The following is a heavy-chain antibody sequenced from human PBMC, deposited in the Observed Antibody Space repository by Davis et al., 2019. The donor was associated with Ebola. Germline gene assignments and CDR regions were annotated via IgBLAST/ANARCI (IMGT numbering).Heavy chain of an antibody. CDR1: GFTFSSYA. D-gene: IGHD4-17*01. V-gene: IGHV3-30-3*01. CDR2: TSYDGSNK. J-gene: IGHJ4*02. CDR3: ARHDYGDSHFDY. Sequence: GGSLRLSCAASGFTFSSYAMHWVRQAPGKGLEWVAVTSYDGSNKYYTDSVKGRFTISRDNSKNTLYLQMNSLRAEDTAVYYCARHDYGDSHFDYWGQGTLVTVSS.